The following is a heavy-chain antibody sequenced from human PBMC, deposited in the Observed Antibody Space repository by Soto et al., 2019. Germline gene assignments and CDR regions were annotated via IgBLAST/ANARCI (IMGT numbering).Heavy chain of an antibody. J-gene: IGHJ1*01. CDR2: MNSDESTI. Sequence: EVQLVESGGGLVKPGGSLRLSGAASGFTFGSFWRHWVRQAPGKGLVWVSRMNSDESTINYADSVKGRFIVSRDNAKNTLFLQMNSLRAEDTAVYYYARVARPGYGFRSGLQYLGQGTLVIVPS. CDR3: ARVARPGYGFRSGLQY. CDR1: GFTFGSFW. V-gene: IGHV3-74*01. D-gene: IGHD3-3*01.